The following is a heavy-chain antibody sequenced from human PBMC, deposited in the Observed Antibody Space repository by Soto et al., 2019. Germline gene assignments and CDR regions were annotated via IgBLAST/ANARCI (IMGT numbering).Heavy chain of an antibody. Sequence: GGSLRLSCAASGFTFSSYAMSWVRQGPGKGLEWVSTISGSGGTTYYADSVKGRFTISRDNSKNTLYLQMNSLRAEDTAVYYCSRDDSDWFFNWGRGTLVTVSS. CDR3: SRDDSDWFFN. CDR1: GFTFSSYA. D-gene: IGHD3-9*01. CDR2: ISGSGGTT. V-gene: IGHV3-23*01. J-gene: IGHJ4*02.